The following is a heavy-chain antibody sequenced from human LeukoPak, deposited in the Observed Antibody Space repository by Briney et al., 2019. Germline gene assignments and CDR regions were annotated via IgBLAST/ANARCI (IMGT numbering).Heavy chain of an antibody. CDR2: VSYDGGYK. CDR3: AKGSWGIAAAGRYYFDY. J-gene: IGHJ4*02. D-gene: IGHD6-13*01. CDR1: GFTSSSYG. V-gene: IGHV3-30*18. Sequence: GGSLRLSCAASGFTSSSYGMHWVRQAPGKGLEWVAVVSYDGGYKYYADSVKGRFSISRDDSKNTLFLQMNSLRTEDTAVYYCAKGSWGIAAAGRYYFDYWGQGTLVTVSS.